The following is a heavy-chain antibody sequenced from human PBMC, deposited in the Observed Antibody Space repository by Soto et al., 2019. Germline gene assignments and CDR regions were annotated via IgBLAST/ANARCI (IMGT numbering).Heavy chain of an antibody. V-gene: IGHV1-8*01. CDR1: GYTFTSYD. CDR2: MNPNSGKT. Sequence: QVQLVQSGAEVKKPGASVQVSCKASGYTFTSYDINWVRQATGQGLEWMGWMNPNSGKTGYAQKFQGRVTMTRNTSITTAYIELSSLRSEETAVYYCAREISHGLDVWCQGTTVTVSS. CDR3: AREISHGLDV. J-gene: IGHJ6*02.